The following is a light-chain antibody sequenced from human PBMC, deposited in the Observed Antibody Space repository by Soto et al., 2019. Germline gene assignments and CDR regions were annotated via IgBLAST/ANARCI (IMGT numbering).Light chain of an antibody. Sequence: QSVLTQPPSVSGAPGLRVTISCTGSRSNIGAGYEVHWYQQLPGTVPKLLIYGNIYRPSGVPDRFSGSKSGTSVSLAITGLQAEDEADYHCQSYDSSLSGVVFGGGTKLTVL. CDR2: GNI. CDR3: QSYDSSLSGVV. CDR1: RSNIGAGYE. J-gene: IGLJ3*02. V-gene: IGLV1-40*01.